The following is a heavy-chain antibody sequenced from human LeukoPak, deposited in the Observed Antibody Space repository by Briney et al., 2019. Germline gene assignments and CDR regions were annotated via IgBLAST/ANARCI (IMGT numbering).Heavy chain of an antibody. D-gene: IGHD1-26*01. CDR1: GFTFSTYA. V-gene: IGHV3-23*01. CDR3: AKESPYAVGGTGRVYYFDY. Sequence: GRSLRLSCAASGFTFSTYAISWVRQAPGKGLEWVSAISNRDRTYYADSVKGRFTISRDNSKTTVPLQMNILRVEDAAVYYCAKESPYAVGGTGRVYYFDYWGQGALVTVSS. J-gene: IGHJ4*02. CDR2: ISNRDRT.